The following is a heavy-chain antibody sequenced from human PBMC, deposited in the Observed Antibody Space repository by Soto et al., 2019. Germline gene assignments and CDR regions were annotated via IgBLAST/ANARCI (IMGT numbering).Heavy chain of an antibody. CDR1: GGSISSGEYY. J-gene: IGHJ6*02. V-gene: IGHV4-30-4*01. CDR2: IYYSGST. CDR3: ARDGIAAAVGNYYGMDV. Sequence: SETLSLTCTVSGGSISSGEYYLSWIRQPPGKGLEWIGHIYYSGSTYYNPSLKSRVTISVDTSKNQFSLKLSSVTAADTAVYYCARDGIAAAVGNYYGMDVWGQGTTVTVSS. D-gene: IGHD6-13*01.